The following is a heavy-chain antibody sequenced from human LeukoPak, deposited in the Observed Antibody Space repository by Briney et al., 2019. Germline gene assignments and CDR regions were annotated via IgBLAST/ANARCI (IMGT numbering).Heavy chain of an antibody. CDR3: ARHTPGTTSDI. D-gene: IGHD1-1*01. Sequence: SETLSLTCTVSGGSISIYHGSWIRQPPGKGLEWIGCIYNSGNTYYNTSLKSRVTISADTSNNQCSLRLSSVTAADTAVYYCARHTPGTTSDIWGQGTMVTVSS. V-gene: IGHV4-59*08. CDR1: GGSISIYH. J-gene: IGHJ3*02. CDR2: IYNSGNT.